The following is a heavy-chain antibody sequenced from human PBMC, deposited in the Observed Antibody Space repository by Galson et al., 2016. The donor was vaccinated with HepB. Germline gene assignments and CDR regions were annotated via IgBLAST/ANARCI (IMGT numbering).Heavy chain of an antibody. D-gene: IGHD3-16*01. J-gene: IGHJ4*02. V-gene: IGHV4-31*03. Sequence: TLSLTCTVSGGSISSGGYYWSWIRQHPGKGLEWIGYIYYSGSTYYNPSLKSRVTISVDTSKNQFSLKLSSVTAADTAVYYCATLLVGHGGTGYWGRGTLVTVSS. CDR3: ATLLVGHGGTGY. CDR1: GGSISSGGYY. CDR2: IYYSGST.